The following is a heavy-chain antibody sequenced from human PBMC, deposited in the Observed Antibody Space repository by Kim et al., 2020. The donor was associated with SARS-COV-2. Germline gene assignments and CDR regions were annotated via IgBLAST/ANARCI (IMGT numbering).Heavy chain of an antibody. CDR3: TSIFES. V-gene: IGHV3-74*01. CDR1: GFTFTNYW. CDR2: VGGDGGSR. Sequence: GGSLRLSCAASGFTFTNYWIHWVRQIPGKGPVWVSSVGGDGGSRYYADSVKGRFTTSRDNANNLVYLQMNSLRVDDTAIYYCTSIFESWGQGALVTDSS. J-gene: IGHJ5*01.